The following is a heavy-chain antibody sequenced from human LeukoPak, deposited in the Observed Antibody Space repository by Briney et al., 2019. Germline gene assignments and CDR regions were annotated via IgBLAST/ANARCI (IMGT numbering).Heavy chain of an antibody. V-gene: IGHV4-39*01. Sequence: SETLSLTCSVSGAIIKREGFNWDWIRQPPGKGLEYIGSIFYNGNTYYNPSLESRVTISVDTSKNQFSLELRSVTAADTAVYYCTRRPREPGFWSGYVDSWGQGTLVTVSS. D-gene: IGHD3-3*01. CDR2: IFYNGNT. CDR1: GAIIKREGFN. CDR3: TRRPREPGFWSGYVDS. J-gene: IGHJ4*02.